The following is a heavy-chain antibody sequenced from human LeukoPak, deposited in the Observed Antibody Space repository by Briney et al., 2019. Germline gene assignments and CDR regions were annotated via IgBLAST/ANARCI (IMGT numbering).Heavy chain of an antibody. Sequence: GGSLRLSCAASGFTFYDYAMHWVRHAPGKGLEWVSGISWNSGSIGYADSVKGRFTISRDNAKNSLYLQMNSLRAEDTALYYCAKDIGGAGLNYYGMDVWGQGTTVTVSS. CDR3: AKDIGGAGLNYYGMDV. CDR1: GFTFYDYA. J-gene: IGHJ6*02. D-gene: IGHD6-19*01. CDR2: ISWNSGSI. V-gene: IGHV3-9*01.